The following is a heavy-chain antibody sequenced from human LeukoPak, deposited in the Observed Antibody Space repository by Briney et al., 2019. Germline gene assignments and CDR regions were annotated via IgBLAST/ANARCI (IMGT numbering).Heavy chain of an antibody. CDR3: ARDPFTKMATIRGAMDY. V-gene: IGHV7-4-1*02. D-gene: IGHD5-24*01. CDR1: GYTFTSYA. CDR2: INTNTGNP. J-gene: IGHJ4*02. Sequence: ASVKVSCKASGYTFTSYAMNWVRQAPGQGLERMGWINTNTGNPTYAQGFTGRFVFSLDTSVSTAYLQISSLKAEDTAVYYCARDPFTKMATIRGAMDYWGQGTLVTVSS.